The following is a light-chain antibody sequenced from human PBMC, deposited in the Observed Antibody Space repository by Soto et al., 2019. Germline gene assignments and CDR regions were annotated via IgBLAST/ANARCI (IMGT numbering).Light chain of an antibody. CDR2: GAS. CDR1: QSVSSSY. Sequence: GKSADLCCRRSQSVSSSYLAWYQQKPGQGPRLLIYGASTRATGIPDRFSGSGSGTDFTRTSSRLESEDFVLNYGQQYASSRGTFHVGTKVDIK. V-gene: IGKV3-20*01. CDR3: QQYASSRGT. J-gene: IGKJ4*02.